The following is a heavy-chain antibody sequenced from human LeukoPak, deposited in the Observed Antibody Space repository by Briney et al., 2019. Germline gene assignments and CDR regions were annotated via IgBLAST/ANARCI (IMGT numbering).Heavy chain of an antibody. CDR3: AKTWYYDFWSGYYLDY. J-gene: IGHJ4*02. CDR2: ISGSGGST. V-gene: IGHV3-23*01. D-gene: IGHD3-3*01. Sequence: GGSLRLSCAASGFTFRSYVMSWVRLAPGKGLEWVSAISGSGGSTYYADSVKGRFTISRDNSKNTLYLQMNSLRAEDTAVYYCAKTWYYDFWSGYYLDYWGQGTLVTVSS. CDR1: GFTFRSYV.